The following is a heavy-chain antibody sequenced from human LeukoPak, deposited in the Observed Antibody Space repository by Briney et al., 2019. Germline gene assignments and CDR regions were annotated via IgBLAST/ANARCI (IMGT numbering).Heavy chain of an antibody. CDR3: ARGSVSVWSGYTPCGY. D-gene: IGHD3-3*01. V-gene: IGHV3-7*01. CDR2: INQDGSEK. CDR1: GFTFSSYW. Sequence: GGSLRLSCSPCGFTFSSYWLSWVRQAPGKGLEWVANINQDGSEKYYVDPVKGRFTISRDNAKNSLYLQMTSLRAEDTAVYYCARGSVSVWSGYTPCGYWGQGTLVTVSA. J-gene: IGHJ4*02.